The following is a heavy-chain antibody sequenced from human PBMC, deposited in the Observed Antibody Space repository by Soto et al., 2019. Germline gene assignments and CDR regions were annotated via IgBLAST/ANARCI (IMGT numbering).Heavy chain of an antibody. CDR1: GFTFSSYG. Sequence: GGSLRLSCAASGFTFSSYGMHWVRQAPGKGLEWVAVIWYDGSNKYYADSVKGRFTISRDNSKNTLYLQMNSLRAEDTAVYYCARDYSSSANAFDIWGQGTMVTVS. CDR3: ARDYSSSANAFDI. D-gene: IGHD6-6*01. V-gene: IGHV3-33*01. J-gene: IGHJ3*02. CDR2: IWYDGSNK.